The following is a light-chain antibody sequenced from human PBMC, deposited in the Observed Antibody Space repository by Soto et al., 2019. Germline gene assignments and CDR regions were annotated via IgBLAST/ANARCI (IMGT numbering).Light chain of an antibody. CDR1: QSVDSN. Sequence: EIVMTQSPGTLSLSPGETATLSCRARQSVDSNYLAWYQQKPGQAPRLLVYGISTRATVIPARFSGSGSGTEFTLTISSLQSEDFGIYYCQQHSKWPITFGQGTRLEIK. V-gene: IGKV3-15*01. CDR3: QQHSKWPIT. J-gene: IGKJ5*01. CDR2: GIS.